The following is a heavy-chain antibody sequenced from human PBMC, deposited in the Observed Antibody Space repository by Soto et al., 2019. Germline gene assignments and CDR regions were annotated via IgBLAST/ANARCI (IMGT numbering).Heavy chain of an antibody. Sequence: QVQLVESGGGVVQPGRSLRLSCAASGFTFSSYSMHWVRQAPGKGLEWVAAMLYDENSKYFADSVKGRFTISRDNSKNTLSLPMNSLGPEDSAVYYCVRGRTVNHHDDVDSWGQGTLVTVSS. CDR3: VRGRTVNHHDDVDS. V-gene: IGHV3-30-3*01. CDR1: GFTFSSYS. CDR2: MLYDENSK. D-gene: IGHD3-3*01. J-gene: IGHJ4*02.